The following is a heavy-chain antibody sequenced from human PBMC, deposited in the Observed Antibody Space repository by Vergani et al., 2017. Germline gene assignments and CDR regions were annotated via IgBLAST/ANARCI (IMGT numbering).Heavy chain of an antibody. J-gene: IGHJ2*01. CDR2: IYYSGST. CDR3: ARVLAARLGYWYFDL. V-gene: IGHV4-59*01. D-gene: IGHD6-6*01. CDR1: GGSISSYY. Sequence: QVQLQESGPGLVKPSENLSLTCTVSGGSISSYYWSWIRQPPGKGLEWIGYIYYSGSTNYNPSLKSRVTISVDTSKNQFSLKLSSVTAADTAVDYCARVLAARLGYWYFDLWGRGTLVTVSS.